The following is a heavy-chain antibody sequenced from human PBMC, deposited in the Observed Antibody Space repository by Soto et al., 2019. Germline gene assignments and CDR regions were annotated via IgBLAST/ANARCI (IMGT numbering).Heavy chain of an antibody. CDR1: GGSISSYY. Sequence: QVQLQESGPGLVKPSETLSLTCTVSGGSISSYYWSWIRQPPGKGLEWIGYTYYSGSTNYNPSLKGRAPSAADTSMTQFSLKLSSVSAADTAVYYCALAAAGTGLFDYWGQGTLVTVSS. J-gene: IGHJ4*02. CDR3: ALAAAGTGLFDY. CDR2: TYYSGST. D-gene: IGHD6-13*01. V-gene: IGHV4-59*01.